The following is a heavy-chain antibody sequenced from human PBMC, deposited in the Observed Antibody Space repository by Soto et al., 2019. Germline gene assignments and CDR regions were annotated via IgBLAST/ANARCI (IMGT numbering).Heavy chain of an antibody. J-gene: IGHJ6*03. CDR1: GGSISSYY. CDR2: IYYSGST. Sequence: SETLSLTCTVSGGSISSYYWSWIRQPPGKGLEWIGYIYYSGSTNYNPSLTSQVTISVDTAKNQFSLKLGPVTAADTAVDYCARRPQGAVVAATGVVGYYYYYMDVWGKGTTVTVSS. V-gene: IGHV4-59*08. D-gene: IGHD2-15*01. CDR3: ARRPQGAVVAATGVVGYYYYYMDV.